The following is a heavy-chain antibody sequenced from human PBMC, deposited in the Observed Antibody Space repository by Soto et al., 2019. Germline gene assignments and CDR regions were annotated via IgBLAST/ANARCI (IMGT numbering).Heavy chain of an antibody. D-gene: IGHD5-12*01. Sequence: HPGGSLRLSCAASGFTFSSYSMNWVRQAPGKGLEWVSYISSSSSTIYYANSVKGRFTISRDNAKNSLYLQMNSLRDEDTAVYYCARRSDIVAKGSYYGMDVWGQGTTVTVSS. V-gene: IGHV3-48*02. CDR3: ARRSDIVAKGSYYGMDV. CDR1: GFTFSSYS. J-gene: IGHJ6*02. CDR2: ISSSSSTI.